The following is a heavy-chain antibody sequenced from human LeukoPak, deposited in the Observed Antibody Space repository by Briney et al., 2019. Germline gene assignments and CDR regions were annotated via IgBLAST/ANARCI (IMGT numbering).Heavy chain of an antibody. J-gene: IGHJ5*02. CDR1: GGSLSFYY. D-gene: IGHD3-10*01. CDR3: ARSTYYYGSGSYYPPVNWFDP. CDR2: ISQNGDS. Sequence: SETLSLTCGVSGGSLSFYYWSWIRQSPGKGLEWIAEISQNGDSNYNMSLKSRVTISLDKSKNQVSLKLNSVTAADTAVYYCARSTYYYGSGSYYPPVNWFDPWGQGTLVTVSS. V-gene: IGHV4-34*01.